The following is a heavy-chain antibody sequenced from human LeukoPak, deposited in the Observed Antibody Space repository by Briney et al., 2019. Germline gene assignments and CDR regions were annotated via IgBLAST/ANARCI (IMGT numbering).Heavy chain of an antibody. V-gene: IGHV1-69*06. J-gene: IGHJ5*02. CDR1: GGTFSSYA. Sequence: SVKVSCKASGGTFSSYAISWVRQAPGQGLEWMGGIIPIFGTANYAQKFQGRVTITADKSTSTAYMELSSLRSEDTAVYYCARGSDYYGSGSYYPWFDPWGQGTLVTVSS. D-gene: IGHD3-10*01. CDR3: ARGSDYYGSGSYYPWFDP. CDR2: IIPIFGTA.